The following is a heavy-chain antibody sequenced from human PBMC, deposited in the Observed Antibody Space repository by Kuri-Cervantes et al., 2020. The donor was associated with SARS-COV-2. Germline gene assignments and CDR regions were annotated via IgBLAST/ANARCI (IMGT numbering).Heavy chain of an antibody. CDR2: IYYSGSI. D-gene: IGHD5-24*01. J-gene: IGHJ4*02. Sequence: SETLSLTCAVYGGSFSGYYWSWIRQPPGEGLEWIGYIYYSGSINYNPSLKSRVTISLDTSKNQFSLKLNSVTAVDTAVYYCARERDLSRFDYWGQGTLVTVSS. CDR1: GGSFSGYY. V-gene: IGHV4-59*01. CDR3: ARERDLSRFDY.